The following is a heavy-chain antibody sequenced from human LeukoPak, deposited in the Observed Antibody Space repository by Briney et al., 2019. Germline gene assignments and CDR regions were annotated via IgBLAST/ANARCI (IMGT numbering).Heavy chain of an antibody. D-gene: IGHD3-22*01. CDR3: AKRGYDSSGYYGYFDY. CDR2: ISGSGGST. J-gene: IGHJ4*02. CDR1: GFTFSSYA. Sequence: GGSLRLSCAASGFTFSSYAMSWVRQAPGKGLEWVSAISGSGGSTYYADSVKGRFTISRDNSKNTLYLQMNSLRAEDTAVYYCAKRGYDSSGYYGYFDYWGQGTLVTVSS. V-gene: IGHV3-23*01.